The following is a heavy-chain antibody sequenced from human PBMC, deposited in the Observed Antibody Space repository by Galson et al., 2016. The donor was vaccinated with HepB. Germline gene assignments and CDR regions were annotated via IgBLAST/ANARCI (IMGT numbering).Heavy chain of an antibody. D-gene: IGHD1-1*01. J-gene: IGHJ2*01. CDR2: IYFSGNT. Sequence: SETLSLTCTVSGTPVSNYFCSWIRQSPGKGLEWIGHIYFSGNTNYNPSLNSRVTISLDTSKNQFSLKLTSVTAAETAVDYCARDSAVHDNEFKRVRGARSYFDLWGRGALVTVSS. V-gene: IGHV4-59*02. CDR1: GTPVSNYF. CDR3: ARDSAVHDNEFKRVRGARSYFDL.